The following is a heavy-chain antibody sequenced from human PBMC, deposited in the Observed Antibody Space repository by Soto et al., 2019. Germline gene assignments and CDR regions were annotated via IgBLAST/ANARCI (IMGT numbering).Heavy chain of an antibody. CDR3: ARGNGGLLGGVWDYSFDY. J-gene: IGHJ4*02. Sequence: QVQLVQSGAEVKKPGASVKVSCKASGYIFTANYMHWVRQAPGQGLEWMGIINPSTGNTGYAQKFQGRVTMTMDTSTNTVYMELNSLRSDDTAVFYCARGNGGLLGGVWDYSFDYWGQGTLVTVSA. CDR2: INPSTGNT. V-gene: IGHV1-46*01. CDR1: GYIFTANY. D-gene: IGHD2-8*01.